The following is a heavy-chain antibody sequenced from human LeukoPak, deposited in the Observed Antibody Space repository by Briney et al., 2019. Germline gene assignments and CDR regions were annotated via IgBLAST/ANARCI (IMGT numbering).Heavy chain of an antibody. V-gene: IGHV1-18*01. CDR1: GYTFTSYG. Sequence: ASVKVSCKASGYTFTSYGISWVRQAPGQGLEWMGWISAYNGNTNYAQKLQGRVTMTTDTSTSTAYMELRSLRSDDTAVYYCARDSEYYYDSSGRRYFDYWGQGTLVTVSS. CDR2: ISAYNGNT. D-gene: IGHD3-22*01. J-gene: IGHJ4*02. CDR3: ARDSEYYYDSSGRRYFDY.